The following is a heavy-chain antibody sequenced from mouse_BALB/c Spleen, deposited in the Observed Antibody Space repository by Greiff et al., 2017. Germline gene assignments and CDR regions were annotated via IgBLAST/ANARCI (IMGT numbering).Heavy chain of an antibody. V-gene: IGHV5-9-3*01. D-gene: IGHD1-2*01. CDR2: ISSGGSYT. CDR3: ARIITTGAMDY. Sequence: DVHLVESGGGLVKPGGSLKLSCAASGFTFSSYAMSWVRQTPEKRLEWVATISSGGSYTYYPDSVKGRFTISRDNAKNTLYLQMSSLRSEDTAMYYCARIITTGAMDYWGQGTSVTVSS. J-gene: IGHJ4*01. CDR1: GFTFSSYA.